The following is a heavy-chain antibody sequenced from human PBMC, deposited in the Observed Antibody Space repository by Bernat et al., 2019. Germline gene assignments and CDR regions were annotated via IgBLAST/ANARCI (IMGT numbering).Heavy chain of an antibody. CDR1: GFTFSDHF. J-gene: IGHJ4*02. CDR2: SRNKARGYTT. CDR3: VRNGLYSRLHLFDY. Sequence: EVQLVESGGGLVQPGGSLRLSCAASGFTFSDHFMDWVRQAPGKGLEWVGRSRNKARGYTTEYAASVTGRFTVSRDDAENSLYLQMNSLKTEDTAVYYCVRNGLYSRLHLFDYWGQGTPVTVSS. D-gene: IGHD3-22*01. V-gene: IGHV3-72*01.